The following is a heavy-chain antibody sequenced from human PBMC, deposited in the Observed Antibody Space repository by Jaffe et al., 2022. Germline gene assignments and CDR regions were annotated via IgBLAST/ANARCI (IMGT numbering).Heavy chain of an antibody. J-gene: IGHJ4*02. V-gene: IGHV4-38-2*02. D-gene: IGHD3-9*01. CDR2: IYHSGST. CDR1: GYSISSGYY. Sequence: QVQLQESGPGLVKPSETLSLTCAVSGYSISSGYYWGWIRQPPGKGLEWIGSIYHSGSTYYNPSLKSRVTISVDTSKNQFSLKLSSVTAADTAVYYCARDPYSYYDILTGNYYFDYWGQGTLVTVSS. CDR3: ARDPYSYYDILTGNYYFDY.